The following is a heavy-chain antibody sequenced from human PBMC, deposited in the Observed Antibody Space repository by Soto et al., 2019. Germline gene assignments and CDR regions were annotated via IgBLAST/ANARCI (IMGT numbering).Heavy chain of an antibody. Sequence: EASVKVSCKASGYTFTNFHMHWARQAPGQGPEWMGIINPTDGSTTYAQRFRGRVTMTRDMSTSTFYMELSSLTSEDTVVYYCARRADSGSFWDFFAHWGQGALVTVSS. J-gene: IGHJ4*02. CDR2: INPTDGST. CDR3: ARRADSGSFWDFFAH. CDR1: GYTFTNFH. V-gene: IGHV1-46*01. D-gene: IGHD1-26*01.